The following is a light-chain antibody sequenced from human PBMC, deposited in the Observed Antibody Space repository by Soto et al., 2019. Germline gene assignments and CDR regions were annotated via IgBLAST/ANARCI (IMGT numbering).Light chain of an antibody. CDR3: GSYTSSSTWV. CDR1: SSDVGGYNY. Sequence: QSALTQPASVSGSPGQSVTISCTGTSSDVGGYNYVSWYQQHPGKAPKFMIYEVSNRPSGVSDRFSGSKSGNTASLTISGLLPEDEADYYCGSYTSSSTWVFGGGTKVTV. J-gene: IGLJ3*02. CDR2: EVS. V-gene: IGLV2-14*01.